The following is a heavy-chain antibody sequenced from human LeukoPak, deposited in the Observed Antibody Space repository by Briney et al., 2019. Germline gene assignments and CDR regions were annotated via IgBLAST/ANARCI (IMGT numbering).Heavy chain of an antibody. D-gene: IGHD2-15*01. Sequence: SVKVSCKASGGTFSSYAISWVRQAPGQGLEWMGGIIPIFGTANYAQKFQGRVTITADESTSTAYMELSSLRSEDTAVYYCARDLWYCSGGSCNAPREYYFDYWGQGTLVTVSS. V-gene: IGHV1-69*13. CDR1: GGTFSSYA. J-gene: IGHJ4*02. CDR3: ARDLWYCSGGSCNAPREYYFDY. CDR2: IIPIFGTA.